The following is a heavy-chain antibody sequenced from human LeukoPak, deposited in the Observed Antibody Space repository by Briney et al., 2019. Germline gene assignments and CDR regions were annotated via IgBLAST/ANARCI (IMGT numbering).Heavy chain of an antibody. J-gene: IGHJ5*02. V-gene: IGHV4-61*02. Sequence: SETLSLTCTVSGGSISSGSFYWSWIRQPAGKGLEWIGRIYTSGSTNYNPSLRSRVTISVDTSKTQFSLKLSSVTAADTAVYYCARDWGTPMAHTDHWGQGTLVTVSS. CDR2: IYTSGST. CDR3: ARDWGTPMAHTDH. D-gene: IGHD5-18*01. CDR1: GGSISSGSFY.